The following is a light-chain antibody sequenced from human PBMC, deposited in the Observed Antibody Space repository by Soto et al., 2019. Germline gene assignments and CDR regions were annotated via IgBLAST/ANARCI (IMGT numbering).Light chain of an antibody. CDR1: QSVSSTY. CDR2: EAS. V-gene: IGKV3-20*01. Sequence: EIVLTQSPGTLSLSPGERATLSCRASQSVSSTYVAWYQQRPGQTPKLLIYEASTRATGIPDRFSGSGSGTDYTLTIGRLEPEDFAVYYCQQYGNSPQPFGQGTKVEI. CDR3: QQYGNSPQP. J-gene: IGKJ1*01.